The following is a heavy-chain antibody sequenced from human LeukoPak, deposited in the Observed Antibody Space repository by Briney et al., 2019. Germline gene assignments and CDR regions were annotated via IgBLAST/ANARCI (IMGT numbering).Heavy chain of an antibody. CDR3: STDVPNGVEGY. Sequence: GGSLRLSCAASGFTFSTYTMTWVRQAPGKGLEWVGRIKSKNDGGIRDYAAPVKGRFTISRDDSKNTLYLQMNSLKTEDTAVYFCSTDVPNGVEGYWGQGTLVTVSS. CDR1: GFTFSTYT. V-gene: IGHV3-15*01. D-gene: IGHD2-8*01. CDR2: IKSKNDGGIR. J-gene: IGHJ4*02.